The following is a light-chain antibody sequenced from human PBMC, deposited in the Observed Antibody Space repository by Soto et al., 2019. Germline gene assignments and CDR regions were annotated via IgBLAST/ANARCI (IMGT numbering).Light chain of an antibody. CDR1: SSDVGGSNY. V-gene: IGLV2-14*01. J-gene: IGLJ1*01. Sequence: QSALTQPASVSGSPGQSITISCTGTSSDVGGSNYVSWYQQHPGKAPKLMIYDVSNGPSGVSNRFSGSKSGNTASLTISGLQAEDEAYYYCSSYTSSSTLYVFGTGTKLTVL. CDR3: SSYTSSSTLYV. CDR2: DVS.